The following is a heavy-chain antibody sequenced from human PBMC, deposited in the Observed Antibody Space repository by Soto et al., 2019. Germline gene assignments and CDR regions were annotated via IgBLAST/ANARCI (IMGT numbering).Heavy chain of an antibody. D-gene: IGHD2-15*01. CDR1: GFTVSSNY. J-gene: IGHJ3*02. V-gene: IGHV3-53*04. Sequence: GSLRLSCAASGFTVSSNYMSWVRQAPGKGLEWVSVIYSGGSTYYADSVKGRFTISRHNSKNTLYLQMNSLRAEDTAVYCCAREGIDCSGGSCKLNAFDIWGQGTMVTVSS. CDR2: IYSGGST. CDR3: AREGIDCSGGSCKLNAFDI.